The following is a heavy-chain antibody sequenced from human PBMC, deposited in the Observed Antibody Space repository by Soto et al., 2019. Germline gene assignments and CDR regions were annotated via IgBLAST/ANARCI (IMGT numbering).Heavy chain of an antibody. Sequence: QVQLVQSGAEVKKPGSSVKVSCKASGCTFSSYDVSWVRRAPGQGLEWMGGIIPIFGTANYAQKFQGRVTITADKSTSTAYMELSSLRSEDTAVYYCARDRGDSSSSHYYYYGMDVWGQGTTVTVSS. CDR2: IIPIFGTA. V-gene: IGHV1-69*06. CDR1: GCTFSSYD. CDR3: ARDRGDSSSSHYYYYGMDV. D-gene: IGHD6-13*01. J-gene: IGHJ6*02.